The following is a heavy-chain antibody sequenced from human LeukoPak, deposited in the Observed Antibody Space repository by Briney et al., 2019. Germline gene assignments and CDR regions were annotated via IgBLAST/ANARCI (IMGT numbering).Heavy chain of an antibody. D-gene: IGHD6-6*01. CDR3: ARGALYYASIAARPGPMWFDP. CDR1: GGSISSGSYY. CDR2: IYTSGST. J-gene: IGHJ5*02. V-gene: IGHV4-61*02. Sequence: SETLSLTCTVSGGSISSGSYYWSWIRQPAGKGREWIGRIYTSGSTNYNPSLKSRVTISVDTSKNQFSLKLSSVTAADTAVYYCARGALYYASIAARPGPMWFDPRGQGTLVTVSS.